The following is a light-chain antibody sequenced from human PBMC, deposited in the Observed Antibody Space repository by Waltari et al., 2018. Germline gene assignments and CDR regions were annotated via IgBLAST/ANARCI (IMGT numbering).Light chain of an antibody. Sequence: QSALTQPASVSGSPGQSITISCTGTSSDIGSYNYVSWYQQHPGKAPKLIIYDVTNRPSGVSNRFSGSKSGHTASLTISGLQAEDEADYYCSSYMDTTTLELFGGGTSLTVL. CDR2: DVT. CDR3: SSYMDTTTLEL. J-gene: IGLJ2*01. V-gene: IGLV2-14*03. CDR1: SSDIGSYNY.